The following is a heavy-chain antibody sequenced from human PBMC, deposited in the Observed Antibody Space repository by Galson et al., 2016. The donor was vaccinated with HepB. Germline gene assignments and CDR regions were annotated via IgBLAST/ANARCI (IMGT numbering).Heavy chain of an antibody. D-gene: IGHD3-3*01. CDR1: GFTFSEYL. CDR3: ARESRDNFWSGLGPNDY. J-gene: IGHJ4*02. V-gene: IGHV3-30*04. CDR2: ISYDGGTK. Sequence: SLRLSCAASGFTFSEYLMTWVRQAPGRGLEWAAFISYDGGTKYYADSVKGRFTISRDNPKNTLDLEMNNLRAEDTALYYCARESRDNFWSGLGPNDYWGQGTLVTVSS.